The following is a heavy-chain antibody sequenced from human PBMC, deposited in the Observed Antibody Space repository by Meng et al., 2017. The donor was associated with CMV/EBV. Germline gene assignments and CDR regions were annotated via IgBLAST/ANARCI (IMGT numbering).Heavy chain of an antibody. J-gene: IGHJ4*02. V-gene: IGHV1-18*01. CDR3: ARDRSRYSGSSARY. CDR2: ISGYNHKT. Sequence: ASVKVSCKTSGYTFSSYGINWVRQAPGQGLEWMGLISGYNHKTNHAQNFQGRLSMTIDTSPSIAYMELTGLRSDDTTIYYCARDRSRYSGSSARYWGQGTLVTVSS. D-gene: IGHD6-13*01. CDR1: GYTFSSYG.